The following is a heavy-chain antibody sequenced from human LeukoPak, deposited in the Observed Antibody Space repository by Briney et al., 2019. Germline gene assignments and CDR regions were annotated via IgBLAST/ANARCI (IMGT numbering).Heavy chain of an antibody. CDR3: ARDYGDYVLDY. CDR2: IYYSGST. CDR1: GGSISSYY. Sequence: SETLSLTCTVSGGSISSYYWSWIRQPPGKGLEWIGYIYYSGSTNYNPSLKSRATISVDTSKNQFSLKLSSVTAADTAVYYCARDYGDYVLDYWGQGTLVTVSS. V-gene: IGHV4-59*01. J-gene: IGHJ4*02. D-gene: IGHD4-17*01.